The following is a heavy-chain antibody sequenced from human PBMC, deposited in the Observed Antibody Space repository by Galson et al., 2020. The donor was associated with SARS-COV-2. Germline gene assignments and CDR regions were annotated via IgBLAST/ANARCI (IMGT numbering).Heavy chain of an antibody. CDR2: ISYDGSNK. V-gene: IGHV3-30*03. Sequence: GESLKISCAASGFTFSSYGMHWVRQAPGTGLEWVAVISYDGSNKYYADSVKGRFTISRDNSKNTLYLQMNSLRAEDTAVYYCARDNSGWYLDYWGQGTLVTVSS. J-gene: IGHJ4*02. CDR1: GFTFSSYG. D-gene: IGHD6-19*01. CDR3: ARDNSGWYLDY.